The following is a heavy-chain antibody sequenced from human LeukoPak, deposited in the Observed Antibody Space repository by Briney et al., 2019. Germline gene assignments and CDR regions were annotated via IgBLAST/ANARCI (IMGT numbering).Heavy chain of an antibody. CDR2: INHSGST. CDR3: ARAGLRYFDWKHYFDY. V-gene: IGHV4-34*01. D-gene: IGHD3-9*01. Sequence: PSETLSLTCAVYGGSFSGYYWSWIRQPPGKGLEWIGEINHSGSTYYNPSLKSRVTISVDTSKNQFPLKLSSVTAADTAVYYCARAGLRYFDWKHYFDYWGQGTLVTVSS. J-gene: IGHJ4*02. CDR1: GGSFSGYY.